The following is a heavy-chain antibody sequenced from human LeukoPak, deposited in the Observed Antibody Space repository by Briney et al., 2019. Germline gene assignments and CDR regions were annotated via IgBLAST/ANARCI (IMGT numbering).Heavy chain of an antibody. D-gene: IGHD2-2*02. CDR2: INPNSGGT. CDR3: ARRAGYCSSTSCYRRPNYNWFDP. CDR1: GYTFTGYY. Sequence: ASVKVSCKASGYTFTGYYMHWVRQAPGQGREWMGWINPNSGGTNYAQKFQGRVTMTRDTSISPAYMELSRLRSDDTAVYYCARRAGYCSSTSCYRRPNYNWFDPWGQGTLVTVSS. J-gene: IGHJ5*02. V-gene: IGHV1-2*02.